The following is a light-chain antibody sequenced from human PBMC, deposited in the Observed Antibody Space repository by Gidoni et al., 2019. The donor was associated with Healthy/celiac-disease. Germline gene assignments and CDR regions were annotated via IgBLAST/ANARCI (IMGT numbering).Light chain of an antibody. V-gene: IGLV2-8*01. CDR1: SSDVGGYNY. J-gene: IGLJ2*01. Sequence: QSALTQPPSASGSPGQSVTIPCTGTSSDVGGYNYVPWYRQHPGKAPKLMIYEVTKRPSGVPDRFSGSKSGNTASLTVSGLQAEDEADYYCSSYAGSNKFTVFGGGTKLTVL. CDR2: EVT. CDR3: SSYAGSNKFTV.